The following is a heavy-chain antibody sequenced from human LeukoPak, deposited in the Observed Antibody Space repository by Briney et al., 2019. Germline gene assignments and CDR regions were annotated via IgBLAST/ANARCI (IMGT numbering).Heavy chain of an antibody. CDR1: GYTFTSYY. CDR2: INPSGGST. D-gene: IGHD5-18*01. Sequence: ASVKVSCKASGYTFTSYYMHWVRQAPGQGLEWMGIINPSGGSTTYAQKFQGRVTMTRDTSTSTVYMELSSLRSEDTAMYYCARDERGYSFGPYFDYWGQGTLVTVSS. V-gene: IGHV1-46*01. J-gene: IGHJ4*02. CDR3: ARDERGYSFGPYFDY.